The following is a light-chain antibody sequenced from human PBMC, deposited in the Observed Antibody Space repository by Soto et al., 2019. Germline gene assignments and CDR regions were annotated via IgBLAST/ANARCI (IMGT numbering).Light chain of an antibody. CDR1: QSLAYIDGNTY. CDR3: MQSTHWPPYT. CDR2: NVS. V-gene: IGKV2-30*01. Sequence: EVVMTQSPLSLPVTLGQPASISCRSSQSLAYIDGNTYLTLFHQRPGQSPRRLIYNVSNRDSGVPDRFSGSGSGTDFPLKISRVEAEDVGIYSCMQSTHWPPYTFGQGTKLEIK. J-gene: IGKJ2*01.